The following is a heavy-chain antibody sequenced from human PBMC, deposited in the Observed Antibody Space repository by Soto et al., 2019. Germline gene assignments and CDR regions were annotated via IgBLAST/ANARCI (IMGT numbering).Heavy chain of an antibody. CDR3: AKDSYDILTGQKRYFDS. J-gene: IGHJ4*02. V-gene: IGHV3-43*01. CDR1: GFTFNAYT. CDR2: ISWDGGIT. Sequence: XGALRLSCAPSGFTFNAYTMHWIRQAPGKGLEWVSLISWDGGITYYGDSVKGRFTVSRDNSDNSLYLQMTSLRSDDTAFYYCAKDSYDILTGQKRYFDSWGQGALATVSS. D-gene: IGHD3-9*01.